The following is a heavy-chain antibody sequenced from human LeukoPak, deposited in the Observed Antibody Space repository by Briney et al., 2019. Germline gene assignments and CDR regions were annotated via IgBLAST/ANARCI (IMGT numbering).Heavy chain of an antibody. CDR1: GYTLTELS. Sequence: ASVKVSCKVSGYTLTELSMHWVRQAPGKGLEWMGGFDPEDGETIYAQTFQGRVTMTEDTSTDTAYMELSSLRSEDTAVYYCATDVIAAAPFDAFDIWGQGTMVTVSS. V-gene: IGHV1-24*01. J-gene: IGHJ3*02. CDR3: ATDVIAAAPFDAFDI. CDR2: FDPEDGET. D-gene: IGHD6-13*01.